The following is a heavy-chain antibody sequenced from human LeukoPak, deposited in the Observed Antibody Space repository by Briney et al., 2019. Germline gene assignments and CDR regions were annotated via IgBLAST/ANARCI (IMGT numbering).Heavy chain of an antibody. CDR1: GYTFTSYY. D-gene: IGHD5-12*01. CDR2: INPTGGST. J-gene: IGHJ3*02. Sequence: ASVKVSCKASGYTFTSYYMHWVRQAPGEGLEWMGIINPTGGSTSYAQKFQGRVTMTRDTSTSTVYMELSSLRSEDTAVYYCARENRLRPVAFDIWGQGTMVTVSS. V-gene: IGHV1-46*01. CDR3: ARENRLRPVAFDI.